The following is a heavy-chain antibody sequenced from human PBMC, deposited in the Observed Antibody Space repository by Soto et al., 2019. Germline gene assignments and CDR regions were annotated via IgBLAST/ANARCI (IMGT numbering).Heavy chain of an antibody. CDR2: IHAGDGKT. D-gene: IGHD2-2*01. CDR1: GYSFMNYA. CDR3: ARVPRYASDIVEVSAVMYEERFDT. J-gene: IGHJ5*02. V-gene: IGHV1-3*01. Sequence: QVQLVQSGAEVKKPGASVKISCKSSGYSFMNYAMHWVRQAPGQGLEWMGWIHAGDGKTKYAQKLQGRVTITRDTSANTAYMELSSLRFEDTAVYYCARVPRYASDIVEVSAVMYEERFDTWGQGTLVTVSS.